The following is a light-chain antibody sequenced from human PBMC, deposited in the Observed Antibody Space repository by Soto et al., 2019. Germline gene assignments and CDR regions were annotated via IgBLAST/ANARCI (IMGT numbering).Light chain of an antibody. CDR2: DVT. V-gene: IGLV2-11*01. Sequence: QSALTQPRTVSGSPGQAGTISCTGTNSDVGNYNFVSWYQHHPGKAPKLMIYDVTKRPSGVPDRFSGSKSGNTASLTISGLQPEDEADYYCCTYAGSFHQFGGGTKVTVL. CDR3: CTYAGSFHQ. CDR1: NSDVGNYNF. J-gene: IGLJ3*02.